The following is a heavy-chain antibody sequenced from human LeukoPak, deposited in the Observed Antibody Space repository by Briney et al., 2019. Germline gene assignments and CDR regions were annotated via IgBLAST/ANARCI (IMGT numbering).Heavy chain of an antibody. D-gene: IGHD3-9*01. CDR2: VNQDESQK. V-gene: IGHV3-7*01. J-gene: IGHJ4*02. CDR3: ARANYDI. CDR1: GFIFSQYS. Sequence: PGGSLRLSCAASGFIFSQYSMNWVRQAPGKGLEWVANVNQDESQKYYVDSVKGRFTISKDNAKNSLNLQMNSLRAEDTGVYYCARANYDIRGQGTLVTVSS.